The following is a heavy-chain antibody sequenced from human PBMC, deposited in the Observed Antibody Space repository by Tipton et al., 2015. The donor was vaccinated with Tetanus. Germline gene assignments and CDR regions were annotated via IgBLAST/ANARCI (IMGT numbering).Heavy chain of an antibody. V-gene: IGHV3-33*01. D-gene: IGHD2-15*01. Sequence: SLRLSCAASGFIFSSYGIHWVRQAPGKGLEWVAVSWYDGTANYYADSGKGRFTISRDNSKNTLYLQMNILRAEDTAVYYCAREADCSGGSCFSGDFDNWGQGTQVTVSS. CDR3: AREADCSGGSCFSGDFDN. J-gene: IGHJ4*02. CDR2: SWYDGTAN. CDR1: GFIFSSYG.